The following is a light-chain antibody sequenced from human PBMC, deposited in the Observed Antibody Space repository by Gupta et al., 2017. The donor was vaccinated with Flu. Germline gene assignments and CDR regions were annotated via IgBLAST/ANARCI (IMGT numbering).Light chain of an antibody. V-gene: IGLV1-44*01. J-gene: IGLJ1*01. CDR2: NNN. Sequence: QSVLTQPPSASGTPGQRVTISCSGSNSNIGSYAVNWYQQLPGRAPKVLIYNNNQRPSGVPYRFSGSKSGTSASLAMRGVESEDDYYYYYAAWDDNLKVFGTGTKVTVL. CDR1: NSNIGSYA. CDR3: AAWDDNLKV.